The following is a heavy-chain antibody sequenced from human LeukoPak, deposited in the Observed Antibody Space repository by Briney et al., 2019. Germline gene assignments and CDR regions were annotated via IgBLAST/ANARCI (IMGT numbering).Heavy chain of an antibody. V-gene: IGHV4-31*03. D-gene: IGHD5-12*01. CDR2: IYYSGST. Sequence: SETLSLTCTVSGGSISSGGYYWSWIRQHPGKGLEWIGYIYYSGSTYYNPSLKSRVTISVDTSKNQFSLKLSSVTAADTAVYYCARGVADIVATISPWGQGTLVTVSS. CDR1: GGSISSGGYY. J-gene: IGHJ5*02. CDR3: ARGVADIVATISP.